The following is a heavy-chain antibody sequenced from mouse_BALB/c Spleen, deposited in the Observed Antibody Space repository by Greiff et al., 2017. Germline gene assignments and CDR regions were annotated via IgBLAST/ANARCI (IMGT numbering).Heavy chain of an antibody. Sequence: VQLQQSGAELMKPGASVKISCKATGYTFSSYWIEWVKQRPGHGLEWIGEILPGSGSTNYNEKFKGKATFTADTSSNTADMQLSSLTSEDSAVYYCASLRGFAYWGQGTLVTVSA. J-gene: IGHJ3*01. V-gene: IGHV1-9*01. CDR2: ILPGSGST. CDR3: ASLRGFAY. CDR1: GYTFSSYW.